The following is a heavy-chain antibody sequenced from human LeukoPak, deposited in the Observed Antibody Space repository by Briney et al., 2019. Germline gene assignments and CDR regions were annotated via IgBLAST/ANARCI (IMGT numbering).Heavy chain of an antibody. J-gene: IGHJ5*02. V-gene: IGHV3-21*01. Sequence: PGGSLRLSCAASGFTFSSYSMNWVRQAPGKGLEWVSSISGSSSYIYYADSVKGRFTISRDSAENTLYLQMKSLKAEDTAFYYCARPLLYYYGSETYFWFDLWGQGTLVTVSS. CDR3: ARPLLYYYGSETYFWFDL. D-gene: IGHD3-10*01. CDR1: GFTFSSYS. CDR2: ISGSSSYI.